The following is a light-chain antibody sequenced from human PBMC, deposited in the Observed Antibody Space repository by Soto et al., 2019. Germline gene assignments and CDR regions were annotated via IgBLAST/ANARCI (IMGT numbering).Light chain of an antibody. V-gene: IGLV1-51*02. CDR1: SSNIGNNY. CDR3: GTWDSSLSAV. CDR2: ENN. Sequence: SVLTQPPSVSAAPGQKVTISCSGSSSNIGNNYVSWYQQLPGTAPKLLIYENNKRPSGIPDRFSGSKSGTSATLGITGLQTGDEADYYCGTWDSSLSAVFGGGTKLTVL. J-gene: IGLJ2*01.